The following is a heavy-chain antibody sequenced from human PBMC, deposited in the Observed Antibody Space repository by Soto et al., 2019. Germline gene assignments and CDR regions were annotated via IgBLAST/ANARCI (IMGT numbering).Heavy chain of an antibody. J-gene: IGHJ4*02. CDR3: TRGPRPISTGTGAY. Sequence: GGSLRLSCAASGFIFKMYWMHWVRQSPGKGLVWISRIYNDGAYSDYADSVRGRFTISRDNVNDTLYPQMNNLRAEDSGLYYCTRGPRPISTGTGAYWGQGTQVTVSS. CDR1: GFIFKMYW. V-gene: IGHV3-74*01. CDR2: IYNDGAYS. D-gene: IGHD3-10*01.